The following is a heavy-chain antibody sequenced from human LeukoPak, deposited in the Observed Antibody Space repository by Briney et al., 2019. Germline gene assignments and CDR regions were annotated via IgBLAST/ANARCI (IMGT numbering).Heavy chain of an antibody. CDR1: GGSISSSSYY. CDR2: IHYRGNT. J-gene: IGHJ5*02. D-gene: IGHD6-19*01. Sequence: SETLSLTCTVSGGSISSSSYYWGWIRQPPGKGLEWIENIHYRGNTNNNPSLKSRVTISVDTSKNQLSLKLSSVTAADTAVYYCARDRAGSGLAPWGQGILVIVSS. V-gene: IGHV4-39*07. CDR3: ARDRAGSGLAP.